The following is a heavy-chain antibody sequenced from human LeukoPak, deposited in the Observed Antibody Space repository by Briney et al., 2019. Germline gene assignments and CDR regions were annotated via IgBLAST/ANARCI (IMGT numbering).Heavy chain of an antibody. D-gene: IGHD2-2*03. V-gene: IGHV1-69*13. J-gene: IGHJ5*02. CDR1: GGTFSSYA. CDR2: IIPIFGTA. CDR3: ARDGHCSSTSCALLP. Sequence: SVKVSCKASGGTFSSYAISWVRQAPGQGLEWMGGIIPIFGTANYAQKFQGRVTITADESTGTAYMELSSLRSEDTAVYYCARDGHCSSTSCALLPWGQGTLVTVSS.